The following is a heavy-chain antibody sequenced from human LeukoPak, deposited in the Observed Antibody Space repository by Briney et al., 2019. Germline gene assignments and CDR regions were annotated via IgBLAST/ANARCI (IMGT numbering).Heavy chain of an antibody. D-gene: IGHD1-26*01. Sequence: SETLSLTCTVSGGSISSYYWSWIRQPPGKGLEWIGYIYYSGSTNYNPSLKSRVTISVDTSKNQFSLKLNSVTAADTAVYYCARAKEIVGAVDYWGQGTLVTVSS. J-gene: IGHJ4*02. CDR3: ARAKEIVGAVDY. CDR1: GGSISSYY. CDR2: IYYSGST. V-gene: IGHV4-59*01.